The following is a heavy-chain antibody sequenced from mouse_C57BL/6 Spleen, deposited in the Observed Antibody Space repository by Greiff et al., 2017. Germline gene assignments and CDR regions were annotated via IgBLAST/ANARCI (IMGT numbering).Heavy chain of an antibody. Sequence: QVQLQQPGAELVKPGASVKMSCKASGYTFTSYWITWVKQRPGQGLEWIGDIYPGSGSTNYNGKFKGKATLTADKSSSTAYMQLSSLTSEDSAVYFCARWGSTTVHYWGQGTTLTVSS. J-gene: IGHJ2*01. CDR3: ARWGSTTVHY. CDR1: GYTFTSYW. D-gene: IGHD1-1*01. V-gene: IGHV1-55*01. CDR2: IYPGSGST.